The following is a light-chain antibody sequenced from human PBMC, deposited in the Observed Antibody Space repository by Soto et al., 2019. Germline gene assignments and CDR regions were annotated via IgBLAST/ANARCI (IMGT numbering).Light chain of an antibody. CDR1: QSVSSN. CDR2: GAS. V-gene: IGKV3-15*01. Sequence: EIVMTQSPATLSLSPGERATLSCRASQSVSSNLVWYQQKPGQAPRLLIYGASTRATGIPARFSGTGSGTDFTLTISSLQSEDFAVYYCQHYNSYSEAFGQGTKVDIK. CDR3: QHYNSYSEA. J-gene: IGKJ1*01.